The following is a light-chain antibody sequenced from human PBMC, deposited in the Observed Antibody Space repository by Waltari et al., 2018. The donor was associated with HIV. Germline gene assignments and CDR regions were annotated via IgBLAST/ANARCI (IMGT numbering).Light chain of an antibody. CDR1: QGISSA. CDR2: DAS. Sequence: AIQLTQSPSSLSASIGERVTITCRASQGISSALAWYQLKPGKVTTLLIYDASTLKSGVPSRFSGSGSGTDFTLTISSLQPEDFATYYCQQFNTYPLTFGGGSRVE. CDR3: QQFNTYPLT. V-gene: IGKV1-13*02. J-gene: IGKJ4*01.